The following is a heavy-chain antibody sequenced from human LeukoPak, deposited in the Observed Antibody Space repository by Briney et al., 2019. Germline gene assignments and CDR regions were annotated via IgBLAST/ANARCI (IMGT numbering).Heavy chain of an antibody. J-gene: IGHJ1*01. D-gene: IGHD3-10*01. CDR2: ISYDGSNK. CDR3: ASRTNSGPPF. CDR1: GFTFSDCA. Sequence: PGGSLRLSCAASGFTFSDCAVHWVRQAPGKGLEWVALISYDGSNKYYADSVKGRFTISRDNSKNTMSLQMNSLRREDTALYYCASRTNSGPPFWGQGTLVTVSS. V-gene: IGHV3-30-3*01.